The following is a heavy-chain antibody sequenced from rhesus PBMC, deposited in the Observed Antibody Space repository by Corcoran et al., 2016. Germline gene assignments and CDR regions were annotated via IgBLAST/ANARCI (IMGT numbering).Heavy chain of an antibody. Sequence: QVQLQESGPAVVKPSETLSLTCAVSGGSISSSNWWSWILPSPATGLECIGGIYGSGRRTEYNPYLNSRVTSAKDTSKNQFSLKLSCVTAADTAVYYCARDLGDTVGTDNYWYFDLWGPGTPITISS. CDR3: ARDLGDTVGTDNYWYFDL. D-gene: IGHD5-24*01. CDR1: GGSISSSNW. V-gene: IGHV4-93*01. J-gene: IGHJ2*01. CDR2: IYGSGRRT.